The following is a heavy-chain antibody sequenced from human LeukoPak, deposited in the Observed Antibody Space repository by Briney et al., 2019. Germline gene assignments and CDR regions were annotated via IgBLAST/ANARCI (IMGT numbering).Heavy chain of an antibody. V-gene: IGHV1-2*06. J-gene: IGHJ4*02. CDR1: GYTFTGYY. CDR3: ARDRYYGSGAFYNVFDY. D-gene: IGHD3-10*01. Sequence: ASVKVSCKASGYTFTGYYMHWVRQAPGQGLEWMGRIDPNSGDTNYAQKFQGRVTVTRDTSISTAYMDLSRLRSDDTAVYYCARDRYYGSGAFYNVFDYWGQGTLVTVSS. CDR2: IDPNSGDT.